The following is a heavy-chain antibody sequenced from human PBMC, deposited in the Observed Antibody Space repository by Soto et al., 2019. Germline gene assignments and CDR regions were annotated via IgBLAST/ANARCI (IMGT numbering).Heavy chain of an antibody. V-gene: IGHV1-8*01. D-gene: IGHD5-18*01. CDR3: ARMASFGSLNWFDP. CDR1: GYIFTNNY. J-gene: IGHJ5*02. Sequence: GASVNLSCELSGYIFTNNYVSWVRQATGQGLEWMGWMNPGSGDTGYAQKFQGRVTMTRNISIATAYMELSSLRADDTAIYYCARMASFGSLNWFDPWGQGTLVTAPQ. CDR2: MNPGSGDT.